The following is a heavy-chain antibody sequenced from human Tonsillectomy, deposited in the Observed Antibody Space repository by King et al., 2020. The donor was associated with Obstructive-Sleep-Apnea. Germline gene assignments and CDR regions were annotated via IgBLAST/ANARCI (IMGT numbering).Heavy chain of an antibody. CDR1: GFTFSSYA. D-gene: IGHD3-22*01. J-gene: IGHJ4*02. Sequence: VQLVESGGGLVQPGGSLRLSCAASGFTFSSYAMSWVRQAPGKGLEWVSAISGSGGSTYYADSVKGRFTISRDTSKNTLYLQMNSLRAEDTAVHYCAKEGWGNYYDSSGYYYYFDYWGQGTLVTVSS. CDR3: AKEGWGNYYDSSGYYYYFDY. V-gene: IGHV3-23*04. CDR2: ISGSGGST.